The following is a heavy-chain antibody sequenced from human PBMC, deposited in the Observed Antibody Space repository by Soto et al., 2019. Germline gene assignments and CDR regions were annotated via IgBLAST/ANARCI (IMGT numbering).Heavy chain of an antibody. CDR2: IYSGGST. CDR3: ARVVVQYSSGWYASY. D-gene: IGHD6-19*01. CDR1: GFTVSSNY. J-gene: IGHJ4*02. Sequence: EVQLVESGGGLVQPGGSLRLSCAASGFTVSSNYMSWVRQAPGKGLEWDSVIYSGGSTYYADSVKGRFTISRDNSNNTLYLQMNSLRAEDTAVYYCARVVVQYSSGWYASYWGQGTLVTVSS. V-gene: IGHV3-66*01.